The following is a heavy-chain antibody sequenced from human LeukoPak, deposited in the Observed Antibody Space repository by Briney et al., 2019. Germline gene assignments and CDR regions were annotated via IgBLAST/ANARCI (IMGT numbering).Heavy chain of an antibody. CDR2: ISGSGGST. D-gene: IGHD3-22*01. J-gene: IGHJ4*02. CDR1: GFTFSSYA. V-gene: IGHV3-23*01. CDR3: AKYYDSSGYRHLDY. Sequence: PGGSLRLSCAASGFTFSSYAMSWVRQAPGKGLEWVSAISGSGGSTYYADSVKGRFTISRDNSKNTLYPQMNSLRAEDTAVYYCAKYYDSSGYRHLDYWGQGTLVTVSS.